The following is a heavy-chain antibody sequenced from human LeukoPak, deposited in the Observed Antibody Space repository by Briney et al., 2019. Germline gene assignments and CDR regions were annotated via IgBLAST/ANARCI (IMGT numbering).Heavy chain of an antibody. J-gene: IGHJ4*02. CDR3: AKDALEYSSSSPFYY. CDR1: GFTLGDYG. V-gene: IGHV3-9*01. D-gene: IGHD6-6*01. CDR2: IRWNSGSI. Sequence: PGRSLRLSCAASGFTLGDYGMHWVRQAPGKGLEWVSGIRWNSGSINYADSVKGRLTISRNNANNSLYLQMNSLRAEHTALYYCAKDALEYSSSSPFYYWGQGTLVTAS.